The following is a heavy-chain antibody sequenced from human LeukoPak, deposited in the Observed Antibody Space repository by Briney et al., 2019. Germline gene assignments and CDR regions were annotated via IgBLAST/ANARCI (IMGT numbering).Heavy chain of an antibody. CDR1: RGTFSSYA. J-gene: IGHJ4*02. D-gene: IGHD2-15*01. CDR3: AWALDHSGGGYLYYFDY. Sequence: SVKVSCKASRGTFSSYAISWVRQAPGQGLERMGGIIPIFGTANYAQKFQGRVTITADESTSTAYMELSSLRSDDTAVYYCAWALDHSGGGYLYYFDYWGQGTLVTVSS. CDR2: IIPIFGTA. V-gene: IGHV1-69*13.